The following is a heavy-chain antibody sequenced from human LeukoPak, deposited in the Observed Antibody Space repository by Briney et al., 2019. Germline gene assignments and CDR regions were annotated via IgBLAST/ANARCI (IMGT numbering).Heavy chain of an antibody. D-gene: IGHD6-13*01. CDR1: GYTFTSSD. J-gene: IGHJ4*02. CDR3: ARGRPGLASAGIYDF. V-gene: IGHV1-8*01. CDR2: INPNTDKT. Sequence: ASVKVSCKASGYTFTSSDINWVRQAAGQGLXWMGWINPNTDKTGYARNFQGRVTMTKNISISTAYMEVSSLTYEDTAIYYCARGRPGLASAGIYDFWGQGTLITVSS.